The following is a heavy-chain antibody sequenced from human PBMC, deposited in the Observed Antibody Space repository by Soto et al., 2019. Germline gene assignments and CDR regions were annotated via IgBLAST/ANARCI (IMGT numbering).Heavy chain of an antibody. V-gene: IGHV3-23*01. J-gene: IGHJ4*02. Sequence: XGSLRLSCSASGFIFSSYGMSWVRQAPGKGLHWVATIHPSGGSTHYAESVRGRFTISRDNSRDTLYLQMNSLRAEDTAVYYCAKDPSTGPPDCWGQGALVTVSS. CDR3: AKDPSTGPPDC. CDR2: IHPSGGST. D-gene: IGHD3-9*01. CDR1: GFIFSSYG.